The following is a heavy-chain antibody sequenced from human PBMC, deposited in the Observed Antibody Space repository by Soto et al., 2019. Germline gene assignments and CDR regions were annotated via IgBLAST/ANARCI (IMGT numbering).Heavy chain of an antibody. CDR2: ISAYDGDT. V-gene: IGHV1-18*01. D-gene: IGHD6-6*01. Sequence: QIQLVQSGAEVKQPGASVKVSCKASGYTFKTYGIIWVRQAPGQGLEWMGWISAYDGDTNHAQTLRGSVSMTTDISTCTADMQPTRLTSDDTAGYYCASSSSGSPDSWGQGTLVTVSS. CDR3: ASSSSGSPDS. CDR1: GYTFKTYG. J-gene: IGHJ4*02.